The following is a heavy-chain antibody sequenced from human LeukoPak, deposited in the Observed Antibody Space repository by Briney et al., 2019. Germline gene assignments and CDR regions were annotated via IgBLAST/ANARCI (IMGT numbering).Heavy chain of an antibody. CDR2: IYYSGST. D-gene: IGHD2-2*01. Sequence: SETLSLTCTVSGGSISSSSYYWGWIRQPPGKGLEWIGYIYYSGSTNYNPSLKSRVTISVDTSKNQFSLKLSSVTAADTAVYYCARATICSSTSCYLPPYYYYYYMDVWGKGTTVTVSS. V-gene: IGHV4-61*05. CDR3: ARATICSSTSCYLPPYYYYYYMDV. CDR1: GGSISSSSYY. J-gene: IGHJ6*03.